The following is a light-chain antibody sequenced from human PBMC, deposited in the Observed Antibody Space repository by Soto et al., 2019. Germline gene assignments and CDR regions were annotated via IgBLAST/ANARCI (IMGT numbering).Light chain of an antibody. CDR2: DVS. V-gene: IGLV2-18*02. CDR1: SSDVGSYNR. CDR3: SSFTSSSTLV. J-gene: IGLJ2*01. Sequence: QSALTQPPSVSGSPGQSVTISCTGTSSDVGSYNRVSWYQQPPGTAPKLIIYDVSNRPSGVPDRFSGSKSGNTASLTISGLQAEDEADYYCSSFTSSSTLVFXGGTQLTVL.